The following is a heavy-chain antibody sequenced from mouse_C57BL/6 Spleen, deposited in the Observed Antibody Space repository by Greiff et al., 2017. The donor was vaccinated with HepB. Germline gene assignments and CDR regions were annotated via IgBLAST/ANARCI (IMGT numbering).Heavy chain of an antibody. D-gene: IGHD1-1*01. CDR3: ERCDSTVVSIDY. CDR2: INPNNGCT. Sequence: EVQLQQSGPELVKPGASVKMSCKASGYTFTDYNMHWVKQSHGKSLEWIGYINPNNGCTSYNQKFKGKATLTANKSSNPAYIELRSLTSEDSAVYYCERCDSTVVSIDYWGQGTTLTVSS. CDR1: GYTFTDYN. J-gene: IGHJ2*01. V-gene: IGHV1-22*01.